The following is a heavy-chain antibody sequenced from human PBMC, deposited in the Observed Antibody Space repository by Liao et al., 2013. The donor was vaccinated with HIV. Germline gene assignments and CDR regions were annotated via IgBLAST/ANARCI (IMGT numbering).Heavy chain of an antibody. V-gene: IGHV4-4*07. CDR2: VSATGGA. CDR3: ARFHEGPAARFAP. J-gene: IGHJ5*02. Sequence: QVQLQESGPGLVKPSATLSLKCTISGGSISSYSWNWIRQSAGRGLEWIGRVSATGGAIYNPSLRSRVTMSVDTSRNEFSLKLSSVTAADTAVYYCARFHEGPAARFAPWGQGTLVTVSS. CDR1: GGSISSYS. D-gene: IGHD2-2*01.